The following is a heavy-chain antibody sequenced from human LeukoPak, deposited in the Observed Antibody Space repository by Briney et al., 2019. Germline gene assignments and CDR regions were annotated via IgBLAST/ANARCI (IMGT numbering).Heavy chain of an antibody. J-gene: IGHJ4*02. D-gene: IGHD4-17*01. CDR3: ARGRRAVTFDY. CDR2: IYPCGSN. Sequence: PSETLSLTCTASGGSISSGSYHWSWIRQPNGQGRESFGRIYPCGSNNYNPSLKRRVTISVDTSKNQFSLKLSSVTAADTAVYYCARGRRAVTFDYWGQGTLVTVSS. V-gene: IGHV4-61*02. CDR1: GGSISSGSYH.